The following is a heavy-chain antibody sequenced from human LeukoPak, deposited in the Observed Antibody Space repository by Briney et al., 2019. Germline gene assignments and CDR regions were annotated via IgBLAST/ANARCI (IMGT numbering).Heavy chain of an antibody. CDR1: GGSISSYY. D-gene: IGHD6-6*01. J-gene: IGHJ6*03. Sequence: SETLSLTCTVSGGSISSYYWSWIRQPPGKGLEWIGYINYSGSTNYNPSLKSRVTISVDTSKNQFSLKLSSVTAADTAVYYCARALSKLAARYYYYYMDVWGKGTTVTVSS. CDR2: INYSGST. V-gene: IGHV4-59*01. CDR3: ARALSKLAARYYYYYMDV.